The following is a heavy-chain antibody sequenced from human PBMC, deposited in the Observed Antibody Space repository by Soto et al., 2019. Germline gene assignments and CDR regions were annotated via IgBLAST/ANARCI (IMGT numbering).Heavy chain of an antibody. J-gene: IGHJ5*02. V-gene: IGHV4-30-4*01. Sequence: SETLSLTCTVSGGSISSGDYYWSWIRQPPGKGLEWIGYIYYSGSTYYNPSPKSRVTISVDTSKNQFSLKLSSVTAADTAVYSCARGLRNTIFGVVMWFDTWGQGTLVTVSS. D-gene: IGHD3-3*01. CDR2: IYYSGST. CDR1: GGSISSGDYY. CDR3: ARGLRNTIFGVVMWFDT.